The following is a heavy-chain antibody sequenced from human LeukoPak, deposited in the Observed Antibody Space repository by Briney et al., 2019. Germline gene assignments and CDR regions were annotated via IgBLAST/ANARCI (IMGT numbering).Heavy chain of an antibody. V-gene: IGHV1-2*02. CDR2: INPNSGGT. CDR1: GYTFTGYY. CDR3: ARGVRFLEWLPCIDY. J-gene: IGHJ4*02. D-gene: IGHD3-3*01. Sequence: ASVKVSCKASGYTFTGYYMHWVRQAPGQGLEWMGWINPNSGGTNYAQKFQGRVTMTRDTSISTAYMELSRLRSDDTAVYYCARGVRFLEWLPCIDYWGQGTLVTVSS.